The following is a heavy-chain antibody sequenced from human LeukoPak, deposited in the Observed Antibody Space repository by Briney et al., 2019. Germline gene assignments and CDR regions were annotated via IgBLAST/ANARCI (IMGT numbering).Heavy chain of an antibody. J-gene: IGHJ4*02. CDR2: ISSSGST. CDR1: GGSISSYY. CDR3: ARVRAAAGPFYFDY. D-gene: IGHD6-13*01. V-gene: IGHV4-4*07. Sequence: SETLSLTCTVSGGSISSYYWSWIRQPAGKGLEWIGRISSSGSTNYNPSLKSRVTMSVDTSKNQFSMNLSSVTAADTAVYYCARVRAAAGPFYFDYWGQGTLVTVSS.